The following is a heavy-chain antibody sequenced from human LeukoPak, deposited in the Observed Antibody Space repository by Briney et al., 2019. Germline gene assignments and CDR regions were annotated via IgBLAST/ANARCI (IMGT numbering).Heavy chain of an antibody. V-gene: IGHV3-11*01. J-gene: IGHJ4*02. Sequence: SGGSLRLSCAASGFTFSDYYMSWIRQAPGKGLEWVSYISSGGSTIYYADSVKGRFTISRDNAKNSLYLQMNSLRAEDTAVYYCASSVGASAAYYFDYWGQGTLVTVSS. CDR2: ISSGGSTI. CDR1: GFTFSDYY. CDR3: ASSVGASAAYYFDY. D-gene: IGHD1-26*01.